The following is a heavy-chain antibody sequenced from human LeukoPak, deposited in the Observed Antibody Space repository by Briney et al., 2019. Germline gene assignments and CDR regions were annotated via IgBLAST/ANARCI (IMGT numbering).Heavy chain of an antibody. CDR3: ARLGYSGYDYIDY. CDR2: IYYSGST. J-gene: IGHJ4*02. Sequence: SETLPLTCTVSGGSISSYYWSWIRQPPGKGLEWIGYIYYSGSTNYNPSLKSRVTISVDTSKNQFSLKLSSVTAADTAVYYCARLGYSGYDYIDYWGQGTLVTVSS. V-gene: IGHV4-59*01. D-gene: IGHD5-12*01. CDR1: GGSISSYY.